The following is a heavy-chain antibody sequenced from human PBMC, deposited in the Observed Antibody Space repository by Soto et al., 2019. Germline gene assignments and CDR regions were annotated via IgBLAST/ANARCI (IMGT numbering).Heavy chain of an antibody. J-gene: IGHJ5*02. CDR2: IYYSGST. CDR3: ARSHPRGYDYWFDP. V-gene: IGHV4-30-4*01. Sequence: LSLTCTVSGGSISSGDYYWSWIRQPPGKGLEWIGYIYYSGSTYYNPSLKSRVTISVDTSKNQFSLKLSSEDSAVYYCARSHPRGYDYWFDPWGQGTLVTVSS. CDR1: GGSISSGDYY. D-gene: IGHD5-18*01.